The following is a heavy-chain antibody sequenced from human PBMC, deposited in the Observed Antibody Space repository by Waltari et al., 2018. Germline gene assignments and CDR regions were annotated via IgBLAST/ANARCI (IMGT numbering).Heavy chain of an antibody. V-gene: IGHV3-30*02. J-gene: IGHJ4*02. CDR3: VKDNPALDH. CDR1: GFTFSSNG. D-gene: IGHD6-25*01. Sequence: QVRLVESGGGVVQPGGSLILSCVAHGFTFSSNGMHWVRQAPGKGPEWVAFLQKYKRKKFCTHSVKCRFTISRDTSKNTLYLQMDSLRVEDTAVYYCVKDNPALDHWGQGTLLTVSS. CDR2: LQKYKRKK.